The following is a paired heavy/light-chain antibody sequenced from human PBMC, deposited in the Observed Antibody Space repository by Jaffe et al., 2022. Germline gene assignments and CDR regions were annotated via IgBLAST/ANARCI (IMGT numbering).Heavy chain of an antibody. CDR2: IIPIFGTP. J-gene: IGHJ4*02. CDR1: GGTFSNYV. D-gene: IGHD2-2*01. Sequence: QVQLVQSGAEVKKPGSSVKVSCKAAGGTFSNYVFNWVRQAPGLGLEWMGGIIPIFGTPYYAQEFQGRLTITADDSTTTTYMELSSLTSEDTAVYYCARWASQCRSQNCYHPLDFWGQGTLVTVSS. CDR3: ARWASQCRSQNCYHPLDF. V-gene: IGHV1-69*01.
Light chain of an antibody. CDR1: QSVTNNY. CDR3: QKYGSSPLT. CDR2: GAS. V-gene: IGKV3-20*01. J-gene: IGKJ4*01. Sequence: EIVLTQSPGTLSLSPGERATLSCRASQSVTNNYLAWYHQKPGQAPRLLIYGASNRVTGIPDRFSGSGSGTDFTLTISRLEPEDFAVYYCQKYGSSPLTFGGGTKVEIK.